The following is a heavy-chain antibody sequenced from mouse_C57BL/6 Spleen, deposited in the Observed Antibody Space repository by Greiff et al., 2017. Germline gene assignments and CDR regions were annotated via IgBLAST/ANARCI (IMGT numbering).Heavy chain of an antibody. D-gene: IGHD1-1*01. CDR3: ARQVTTVRGDYARDD. CDR2: INPGSGGT. Sequence: QVQLQQSGAELVRPGTSVKVSCKASGYAFTNYLIEWVKQRPGQGLEWIGVINPGSGGTNYNEKFKGKATLTADKSSSTAYMQLSSLTSEDSAVYFCARQVTTVRGDYARDDWGQGTSVTVSS. J-gene: IGHJ4*01. CDR1: GYAFTNYL. V-gene: IGHV1-54*01.